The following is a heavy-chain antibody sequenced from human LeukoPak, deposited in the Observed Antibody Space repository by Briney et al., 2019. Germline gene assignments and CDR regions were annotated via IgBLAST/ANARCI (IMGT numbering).Heavy chain of an antibody. D-gene: IGHD5-24*01. CDR2: ISYDGSNK. Sequence: GRSLRLSCAASGFTFSSYAMHWVRQAPGKGLEWVAVISYDGSNKYYADSVKGRFTISRDNSKNTLYLQMNSLRAEDTAVYYCAKDRERWLQWTALDYWGQGTLVTVSS. V-gene: IGHV3-30-3*01. J-gene: IGHJ4*02. CDR1: GFTFSSYA. CDR3: AKDRERWLQWTALDY.